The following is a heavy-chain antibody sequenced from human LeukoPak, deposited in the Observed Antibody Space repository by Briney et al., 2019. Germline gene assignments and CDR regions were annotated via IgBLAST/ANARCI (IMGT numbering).Heavy chain of an antibody. CDR2: ISSSGSTI. Sequence: GGFLRLSCAASGFTFSSYSMNWVRQAPGKGLEWVSYISSSGSTIYYADSVKGRFTISRDNAKNSLYLQMNSLRAEDTAVYYCARDGTLGYCSGGSCPNWFDPWGQGTLVTVSS. D-gene: IGHD2-15*01. V-gene: IGHV3-48*04. J-gene: IGHJ5*02. CDR1: GFTFSSYS. CDR3: ARDGTLGYCSGGSCPNWFDP.